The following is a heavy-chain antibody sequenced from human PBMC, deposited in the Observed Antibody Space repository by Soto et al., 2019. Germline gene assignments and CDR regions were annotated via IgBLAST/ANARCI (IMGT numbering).Heavy chain of an antibody. CDR2: IYYSGST. Sequence: PSETLSLTCTVPGGSISSSSYYWGWIRQPPGKGLEWIGSIYYSGSTYYNPSLKSRVTISVDTSKNQFSLKLSSVTAADTAVYYCARHWWRSRTTVTTPSRIYYYYYYGMDVWGQGTTVTVSS. V-gene: IGHV4-39*01. D-gene: IGHD4-17*01. J-gene: IGHJ6*02. CDR3: ARHWWRSRTTVTTPSRIYYYYYYGMDV. CDR1: GGSISSSSYY.